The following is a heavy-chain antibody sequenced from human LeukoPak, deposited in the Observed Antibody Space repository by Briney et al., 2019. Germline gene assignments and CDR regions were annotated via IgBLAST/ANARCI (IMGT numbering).Heavy chain of an antibody. CDR2: IFASGST. CDR3: ARGSVPATI. J-gene: IGHJ4*02. CDR1: GGSISNYY. V-gene: IGHV4-4*07. Sequence: SETLSLTCTVSGGSISNYYWSWIRQPAGKGLEWIGRIFASGSTDYNPSLKSRVTMSVDTSKNQFSLNLSSVTAADTAVYYCARGSVPATIWGQGTLVTVPS. D-gene: IGHD2-2*01.